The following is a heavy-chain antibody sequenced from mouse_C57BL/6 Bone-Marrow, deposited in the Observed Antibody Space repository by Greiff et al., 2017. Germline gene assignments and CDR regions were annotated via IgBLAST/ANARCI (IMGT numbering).Heavy chain of an antibody. J-gene: IGHJ4*01. CDR3: AREGPLY. Sequence: VKLQQSGAELVRPGTSVKVSCKASGYAFTNYLIEWVKQRPGQGLEWIGVINPGSGGTNYNEKFKGKATLTADKSSSTAYMQLSSLTSEDSAVYFCAREGPLYWGQGTSVTVSS. CDR2: INPGSGGT. CDR1: GYAFTNYL. D-gene: IGHD3-3*01. V-gene: IGHV1-54*01.